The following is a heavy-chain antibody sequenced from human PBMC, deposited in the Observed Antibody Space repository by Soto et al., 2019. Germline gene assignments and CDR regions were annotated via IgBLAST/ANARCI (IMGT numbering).Heavy chain of an antibody. CDR2: IYYSGST. Sequence: SETLSLTFTVSGGSISSSSSYSRSIRQPPGQGLEWIGSIYYSGSTSYNPSLKSRVTISVGTSKNQFSLKLSSVTAADTAVYYCASMPYYDFWSGYYRPYYYGMDVWGQGTTVT. J-gene: IGHJ6*02. CDR1: GGSISSSSSY. CDR3: ASMPYYDFWSGYYRPYYYGMDV. D-gene: IGHD3-3*01. V-gene: IGHV4-39*01.